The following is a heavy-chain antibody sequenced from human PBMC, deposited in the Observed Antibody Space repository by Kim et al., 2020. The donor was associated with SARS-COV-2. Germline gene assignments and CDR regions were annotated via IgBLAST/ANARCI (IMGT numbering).Heavy chain of an antibody. Sequence: GGSLRLSCAASGFTFSSYWMSWVRQAPGKGLEWVANIKQDGSEKYYVDSVKGRFTISRDNAKNSLYLQMNSLRAEDTAVYYCARLGSGLYYYYYGMDVWGQGTTVTVSS. D-gene: IGHD3-10*01. CDR1: GFTFSSYW. CDR3: ARLGSGLYYYYYGMDV. V-gene: IGHV3-7*03. J-gene: IGHJ6*02. CDR2: IKQDGSEK.